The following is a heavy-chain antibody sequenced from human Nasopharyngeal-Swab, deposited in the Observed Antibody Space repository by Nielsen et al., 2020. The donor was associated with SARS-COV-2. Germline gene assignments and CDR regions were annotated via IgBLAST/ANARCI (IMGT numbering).Heavy chain of an antibody. J-gene: IGHJ4*02. CDR3: ARGVVTRTNGVWVDC. Sequence: SETLSLTCGVYGGSFSGNYWTWIRQPPGKGLEWIGEINHSGSTNYNPSLKSRVTISGGTSKNQFSLKLNSLTAADTAVYYCARGVVTRTNGVWVDCWGQGTLVTVSS. V-gene: IGHV4-34*01. CDR2: INHSGST. CDR1: GGSFSGNY. D-gene: IGHD2-8*01.